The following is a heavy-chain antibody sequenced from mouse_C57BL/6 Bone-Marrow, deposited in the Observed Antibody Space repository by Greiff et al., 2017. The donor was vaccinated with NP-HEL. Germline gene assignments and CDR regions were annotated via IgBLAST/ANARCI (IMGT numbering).Heavy chain of an antibody. CDR2: IYPRSGNT. V-gene: IGHV1-81*01. D-gene: IGHD1-1*01. J-gene: IGHJ2*01. CDR1: GYTFTSYG. Sequence: VQLQQSGAELARPGASVKLSCKASGYTFTSYGISWVKQRTGQGLEWIGEIYPRSGNTYYNEKFKGKATLTADKSSSTAYMELRSLTSEDSAVYFWARSGYYVSSDYFDYWGQGTTLTVSS. CDR3: ARSGYYVSSDYFDY.